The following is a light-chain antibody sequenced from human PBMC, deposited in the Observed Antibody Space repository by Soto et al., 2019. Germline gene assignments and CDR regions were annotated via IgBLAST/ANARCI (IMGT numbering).Light chain of an antibody. CDR2: KAS. V-gene: IGKV1-5*03. CDR1: QSISNW. J-gene: IGKJ2*01. Sequence: DIQMTQTPSTLSASVGDRVTITCRASQSISNWLAWYQQKPGKAPKLLIYKASILENGVPSRFTGSGSETEFTLSITSLQPDDFAPYYCQQFDAYSSTFGQGTQLEMK. CDR3: QQFDAYSST.